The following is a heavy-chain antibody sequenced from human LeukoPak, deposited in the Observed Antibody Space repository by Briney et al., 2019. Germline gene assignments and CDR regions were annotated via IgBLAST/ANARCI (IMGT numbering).Heavy chain of an antibody. CDR2: ISYSGNT. J-gene: IGHJ3*02. V-gene: IGHV4-39*01. Sequence: SETLSLTCTVSGGSIISSDYHWGWVRQPPGKGLEWIVTISYSGNTDYNPSLRSRVTISVDTSNNQFSLRLGSVTAADTAVYHCARHCCSGPAKRVFDIWGQGTMVTVSS. CDR3: ARHCCSGPAKRVFDI. D-gene: IGHD2-15*01. CDR1: GGSIISSDYH.